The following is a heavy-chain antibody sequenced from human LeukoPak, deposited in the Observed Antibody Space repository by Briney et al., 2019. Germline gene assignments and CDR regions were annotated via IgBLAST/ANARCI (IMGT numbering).Heavy chain of an antibody. J-gene: IGHJ6*04. V-gene: IGHV3-21*01. CDR1: GFTFSRYS. D-gene: IGHD3-10*02. Sequence: GGSLRLSCAASGFTFSRYSMNWVRQAPGKGLEWVSSISSTSIYIYYADSVKGRLTISRDNAKNALYLQMNNLRAEDTAVYYCAELGITMIGGVWGKGTTVTISS. CDR3: AELGITMIGGV. CDR2: ISSTSIYI.